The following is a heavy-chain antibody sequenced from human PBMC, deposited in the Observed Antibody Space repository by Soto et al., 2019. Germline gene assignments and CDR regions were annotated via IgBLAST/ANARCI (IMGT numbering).Heavy chain of an antibody. V-gene: IGHV4-39*01. D-gene: IGHD2-15*01. CDR3: ARTSLPPGGSVSI. J-gene: IGHJ4*02. CDR1: GGSISSSSYY. CDR2: IYYSGST. Sequence: SETLSLTCTVSGGSISSSSYYWGWIRQPPGKGLEWIGSIYYSGSTYYNPSLKSRVTISVDTSKNQFSLKLSSVTAADTAVYYCARTSLPPGGSVSIWGQGTLVTISS.